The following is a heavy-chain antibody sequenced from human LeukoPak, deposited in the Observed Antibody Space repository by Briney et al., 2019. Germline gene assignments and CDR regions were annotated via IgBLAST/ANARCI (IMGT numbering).Heavy chain of an antibody. CDR3: ARVTLTCYYDSSGYRRFDY. D-gene: IGHD3-22*01. V-gene: IGHV3-30*02. Sequence: GGSLRLSCAASGFTFSSYGMHWVRQAPGKGLEWVAFIRYDGSNKYYADSVKGRFTISRDNSKNTLYLQMNSLRAEDTAVYYCARVTLTCYYDSSGYRRFDYWGQGTLVTVSS. J-gene: IGHJ4*02. CDR2: IRYDGSNK. CDR1: GFTFSSYG.